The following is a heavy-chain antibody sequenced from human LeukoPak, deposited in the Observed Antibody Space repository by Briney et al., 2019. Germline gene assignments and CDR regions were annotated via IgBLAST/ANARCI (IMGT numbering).Heavy chain of an antibody. V-gene: IGHV3-11*01. D-gene: IGHD6-19*01. CDR3: AKDGSIAVAGSDFDY. J-gene: IGHJ4*02. Sequence: GGSLRLSCAASEFTFSDYYMNWIRQAPGKGLEWVSYISSSGNTIYYADSVKGRFTISRDNAKNSLFLQMNSLRAEDTAVYYCAKDGSIAVAGSDFDYWGQGTLVTVSS. CDR2: ISSSGNTI. CDR1: EFTFSDYY.